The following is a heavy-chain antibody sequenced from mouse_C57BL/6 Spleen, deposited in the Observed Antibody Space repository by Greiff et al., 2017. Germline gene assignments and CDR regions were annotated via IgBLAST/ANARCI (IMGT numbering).Heavy chain of an antibody. J-gene: IGHJ4*01. Sequence: VQLQQSGAELARPGASVKLSCKASGYTFTSYGISWVKQRTGQGLEWIGEIYPRSGNTYYNEKFKGKATLTADKSSSTAYMGLRSLTSEDSAVYFCASAPQYNYALDYWGQGTSVPVSS. CDR1: GYTFTSYG. CDR3: ASAPQYNYALDY. V-gene: IGHV1-81*01. D-gene: IGHD1-3*01. CDR2: IYPRSGNT.